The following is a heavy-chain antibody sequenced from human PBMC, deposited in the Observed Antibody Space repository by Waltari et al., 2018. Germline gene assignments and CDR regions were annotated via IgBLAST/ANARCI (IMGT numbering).Heavy chain of an antibody. CDR1: GGSFSGYY. D-gene: IGHD3-22*01. CDR3: ARSTDYYDSSGYFYYFDY. Sequence: QVQLQQWGAGLLKPSETLSLTCAVCGGSFSGYYWSWIRQPPGKGLEWIGEINHSGSTNYNPSLKSRVTISVDTSKNQCSLKLSSVTAADTAVYYCARSTDYYDSSGYFYYFDYWGQGTLVTVSS. V-gene: IGHV4-34*01. CDR2: INHSGST. J-gene: IGHJ4*02.